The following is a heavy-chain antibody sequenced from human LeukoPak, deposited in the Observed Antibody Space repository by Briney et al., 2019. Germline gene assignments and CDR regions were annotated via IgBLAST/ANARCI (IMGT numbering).Heavy chain of an antibody. CDR1: GFTFSSYG. CDR3: AKDEGTSVDGDYFDY. V-gene: IGHV3-30*02. J-gene: IGHJ4*02. Sequence: PGGSLRLSCVASGFTFSSYGMHWVRQAPGKGLEWVAFIRYDGSNKYYADSVKGRFTISRDNSKNTLYLQMNSLRAEDTAIYYCAKDEGTSVDGDYFDYWGQGTLVTVSS. CDR2: IRYDGSNK. D-gene: IGHD3-10*01.